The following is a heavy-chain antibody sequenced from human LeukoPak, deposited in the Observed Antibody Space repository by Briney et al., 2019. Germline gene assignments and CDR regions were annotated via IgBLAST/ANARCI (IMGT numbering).Heavy chain of an antibody. D-gene: IGHD6-13*01. V-gene: IGHV4-39*01. CDR2: IYYSGST. Sequence: SETLSLTCTVSGGSISSGGYYWSWIRQPPGKGLEWIGSIYYSGSTYYNTSLKSRVTISVDTSKNQFSLKLSSVTAADTAVYYCARSSGYSSSGGLNWFDTWGQGTLVTVSS. J-gene: IGHJ5*02. CDR1: GGSISSGGYY. CDR3: ARSSGYSSSGGLNWFDT.